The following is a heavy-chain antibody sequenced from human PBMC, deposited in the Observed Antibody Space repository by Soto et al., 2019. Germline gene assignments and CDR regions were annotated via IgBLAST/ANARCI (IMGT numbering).Heavy chain of an antibody. Sequence: GGSLRLSCAASGFTFSSYEMNWVRQAPGKGLEWVSYISSSGSTIYYADSVKGRFTISRDNAKNSLYLQMNSLRAEDTAVYYCAITARAAAGTGIDYWGQGTLVTVPS. D-gene: IGHD6-13*01. CDR3: AITARAAAGTGIDY. CDR2: ISSSGSTI. CDR1: GFTFSSYE. J-gene: IGHJ4*02. V-gene: IGHV3-48*03.